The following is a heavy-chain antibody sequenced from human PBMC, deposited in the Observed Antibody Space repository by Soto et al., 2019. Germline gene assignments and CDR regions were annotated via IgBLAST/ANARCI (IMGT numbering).Heavy chain of an antibody. Sequence: VGSLRLSCVSSVFTFISSFMGCVRHSPGKGLEWVANINQDGGGTYYVDSVEGRFTISRDNAKDSLYLQMNSLRGEDTAVYYCARYLRRSRRYFFEYWGQGTLVSVSS. CDR3: ARYLRRSRRYFFEY. CDR2: INQDGGGT. CDR1: VFTFISSF. D-gene: IGHD6-19*01. V-gene: IGHV3-7*03. J-gene: IGHJ4*02.